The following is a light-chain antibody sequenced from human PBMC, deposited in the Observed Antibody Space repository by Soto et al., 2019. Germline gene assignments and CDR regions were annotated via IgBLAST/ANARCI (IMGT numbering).Light chain of an antibody. V-gene: IGKV1-5*01. CDR1: QSISSW. CDR2: AAS. CDR3: QQYDSYRT. Sequence: DIQMTQSPSTLSASVGDRVTITCRASQSISSWLAWYQQKPGKAPKLLIYAASSLESGVPSRFSGSGSGTEFSLTIRGLQPDDFATYYCQQYDSYRTFGQGTKVDIK. J-gene: IGKJ1*01.